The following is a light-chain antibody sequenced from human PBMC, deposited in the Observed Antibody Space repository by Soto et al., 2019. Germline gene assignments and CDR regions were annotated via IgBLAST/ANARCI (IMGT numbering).Light chain of an antibody. CDR3: QQRSSWPPIT. Sequence: IVLTQSPGTLSLNPGERATLSCRASESVSSSYLAWYQQKPGQAPRLLIFGASSRATGTPDRFSGSGSGTDFTLTIRSLEPEDFAVYFCQQRSSWPPITFGQGTRLEIK. CDR1: ESVSSSY. J-gene: IGKJ5*01. V-gene: IGKV3D-20*02. CDR2: GAS.